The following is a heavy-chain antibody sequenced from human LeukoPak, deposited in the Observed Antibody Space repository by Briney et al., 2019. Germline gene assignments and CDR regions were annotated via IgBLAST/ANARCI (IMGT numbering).Heavy chain of an antibody. J-gene: IGHJ6*03. D-gene: IGHD5-12*01. CDR2: INPKSGGT. CDR1: GYTFTGYY. Sequence: ASVKVSCKASGYTFTGYYMHWVRQAPGQGLEWMGWINPKSGGTNYAQKFQGRVTMTRDTSISTAYMELSRLRSDDTAVYYCARGGGYDGSGYYYYYMDVWGKGTTVTISS. V-gene: IGHV1-2*02. CDR3: ARGGGYDGSGYYYYYMDV.